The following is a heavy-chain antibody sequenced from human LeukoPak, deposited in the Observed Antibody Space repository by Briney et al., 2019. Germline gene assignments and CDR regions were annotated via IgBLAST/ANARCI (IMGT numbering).Heavy chain of an antibody. V-gene: IGHV4-59*12. Sequence: SETLSLTCTVSGGSISSYYWSWIRQPPGKGLEWIGYIYYSGSTNYNPSLKSRVTISVDTSKNQFSLKLSSVTAADTAVYYCASVSSSWYYFDYWGQGTLVTVSS. CDR1: GGSISSYY. CDR2: IYYSGST. CDR3: ASVSSSWYYFDY. J-gene: IGHJ4*02. D-gene: IGHD6-13*01.